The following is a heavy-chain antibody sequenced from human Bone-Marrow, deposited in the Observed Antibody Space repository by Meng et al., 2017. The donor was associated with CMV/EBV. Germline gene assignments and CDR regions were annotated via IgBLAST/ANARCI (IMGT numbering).Heavy chain of an antibody. CDR2: IFYSGPT. CDR3: VRLSHVLTWLDP. J-gene: IGHJ5*02. D-gene: IGHD3-9*01. Sequence: SETLSLTCIVPGDSIDSGEYYWCWIRQSPGKGREWIGYIFYSGPTYYSRSLKSRVTISVDTSKNLFSLNLNSVTAGDTAVYYCVRLSHVLTWLDPWGQGTLVTVSS. CDR1: GDSIDSGEYY. V-gene: IGHV4-30-4*08.